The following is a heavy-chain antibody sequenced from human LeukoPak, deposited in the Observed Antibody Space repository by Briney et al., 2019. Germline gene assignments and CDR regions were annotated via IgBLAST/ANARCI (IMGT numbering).Heavy chain of an antibody. CDR3: ARDRPIDY. CDR2: ISSNGGST. Sequence: GGSLRLSCAASGYTFSSYAMHWVRQAPGKGLEYVSAISSNGGSTYYANSVKGRFTISRDNSKNTLYLQMGSLRAEDMAVYYCARDRPIDYWGQGTLVTVSS. V-gene: IGHV3-64*01. CDR1: GYTFSSYA. J-gene: IGHJ4*02.